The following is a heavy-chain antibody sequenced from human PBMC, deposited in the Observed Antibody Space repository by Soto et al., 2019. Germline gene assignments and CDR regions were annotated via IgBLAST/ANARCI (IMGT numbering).Heavy chain of an antibody. CDR3: ARANYYDSSGLSFDF. Sequence: QVQLQESGPGLVKPSQTLSLTCTVSGASISGGAYYWSWIRQHPGKGLEWIGYIYYSGSTYYNPSLKSRLTLXXDXSXXQFSLKLSSVTAADTAVYYCARANYYDSSGLSFDFWGQGTLVTVSS. CDR1: GASISGGAYY. CDR2: IYYSGST. D-gene: IGHD3-22*01. V-gene: IGHV4-31*03. J-gene: IGHJ4*02.